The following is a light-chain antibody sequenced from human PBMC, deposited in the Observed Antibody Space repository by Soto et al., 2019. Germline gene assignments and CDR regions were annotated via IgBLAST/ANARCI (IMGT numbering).Light chain of an antibody. CDR2: KAS. V-gene: IGKV1-5*03. CDR1: QSISTW. J-gene: IGKJ2*01. Sequence: DIQMTRSPSTLSASVGDRVTITCRASQSISTWLAWYQQKPGTAPRLLIYKASSLEGGVPSRFSGSGSGTEFTLTISSLQPDDFATYYCQQYNGYPYTFGQGTKLEIK. CDR3: QQYNGYPYT.